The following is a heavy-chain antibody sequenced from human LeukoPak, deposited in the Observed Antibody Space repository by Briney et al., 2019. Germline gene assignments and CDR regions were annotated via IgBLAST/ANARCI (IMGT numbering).Heavy chain of an antibody. D-gene: IGHD2-15*01. V-gene: IGHV3-11*01. Sequence: PGGSLRLSCAASGFTFSDYNMRGLRQAPGKGLEWVSSISRSGSTKYYADSVKGRFTISRDNAKNSLFLQMNSLRAEDTAVYYCARVLRYCSGGNCYSGGLGYMDVWGKGTTVTISS. CDR1: GFTFSDYN. J-gene: IGHJ6*03. CDR2: ISRSGSTK. CDR3: ARVLRYCSGGNCYSGGLGYMDV.